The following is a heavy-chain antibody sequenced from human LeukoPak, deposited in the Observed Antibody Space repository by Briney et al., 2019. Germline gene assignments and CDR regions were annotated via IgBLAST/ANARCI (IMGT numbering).Heavy chain of an antibody. CDR1: GFTFSSYE. J-gene: IGHJ4*02. D-gene: IGHD3-10*01. Sequence: GGSLRLSCAASGFTFSSYEMNWVRQAPGKGLEWVSYISSIGSTIYYADSVKGRFTISRDNAKNSLYLQMNSLRAEDTAVYYCARETYGSGCYSYFAYWGQGTLVTVSS. CDR3: ARETYGSGCYSYFAY. V-gene: IGHV3-48*03. CDR2: ISSIGSTI.